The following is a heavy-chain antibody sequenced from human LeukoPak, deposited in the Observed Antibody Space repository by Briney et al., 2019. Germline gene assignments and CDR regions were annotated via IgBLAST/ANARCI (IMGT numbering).Heavy chain of an antibody. V-gene: IGHV4-30-4*01. CDR2: IYYSGST. J-gene: IGHJ4*02. CDR3: ARALVYCSSTSCYLTFDY. CDR1: GGSISSGDYY. Sequence: SETLSLTCTVSGGSISSGDYYWRWIRQPPGKGLEWIGYIYYSGSTYYNPSLKSRVTISVDTSKNQFSLKLSSVTAADTAVYYCARALVYCSSTSCYLTFDYWGQGTLVTVSS. D-gene: IGHD2-2*01.